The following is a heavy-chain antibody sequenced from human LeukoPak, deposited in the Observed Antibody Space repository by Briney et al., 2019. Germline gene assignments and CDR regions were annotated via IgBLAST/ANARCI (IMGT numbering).Heavy chain of an antibody. Sequence: GGSLRLSCAASGFTFSSYWMSWVRQAPGKGLEWVANIKQDGSEKYYVDSVKGRFTISRDNAKNSLYLQMNSLRAEDTAVYYCARVGVGSGCYVAVFDYWGQGTLVTVSS. J-gene: IGHJ4*02. V-gene: IGHV3-7*01. CDR3: ARVGVGSGCYVAVFDY. CDR2: IKQDGSEK. D-gene: IGHD3-22*01. CDR1: GFTFSSYW.